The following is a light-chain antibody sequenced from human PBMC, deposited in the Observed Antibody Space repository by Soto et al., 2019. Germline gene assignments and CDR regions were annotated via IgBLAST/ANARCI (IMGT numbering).Light chain of an antibody. Sequence: EIVLTQSPATLSLSPGDRATLSCGASQSVSSSYLAWFQQKPGLAPRLLIYGALSRATGIPDRLSGSGSGTGFTLTISRLEPEDFARYYCQQYGSSPWTFGQGTKVEIK. CDR3: QQYGSSPWT. J-gene: IGKJ1*01. V-gene: IGKV3D-20*01. CDR2: GAL. CDR1: QSVSSSY.